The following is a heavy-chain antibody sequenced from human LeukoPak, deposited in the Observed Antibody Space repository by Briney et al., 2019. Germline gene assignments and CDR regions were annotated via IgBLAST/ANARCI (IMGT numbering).Heavy chain of an antibody. J-gene: IGHJ3*02. Sequence: GGSLRLSCAAPGFTFSDEYMSWIRQAPGKGLEWTSCVSNSGSTIYYADSVKGRFTISRDNVKNSLYLQMNSLRVEDTAVYYCARDGAYSASNIWGQGTMVAVSS. CDR2: VSNSGSTI. CDR1: GFTFSDEY. D-gene: IGHD6-13*01. V-gene: IGHV3-11*01. CDR3: ARDGAYSASNI.